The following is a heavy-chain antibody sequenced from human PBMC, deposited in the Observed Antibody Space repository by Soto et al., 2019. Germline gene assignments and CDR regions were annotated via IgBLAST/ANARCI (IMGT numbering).Heavy chain of an antibody. V-gene: IGHV1-69*13. J-gene: IGHJ4*02. CDR1: GGTFSSYA. CDR2: IIPIFGTA. Sequence: SVKVSCKASGGTFSSYAISWVRQAPGQGLEWMGGIIPIFGTANYAQKFQGRVTITADESTSTAYMELSSLRSEDTAVYYCARGSRSNYYDTSGGDYWGQGTLVTVSS. CDR3: ARGSRSNYYDTSGGDY. D-gene: IGHD3-22*01.